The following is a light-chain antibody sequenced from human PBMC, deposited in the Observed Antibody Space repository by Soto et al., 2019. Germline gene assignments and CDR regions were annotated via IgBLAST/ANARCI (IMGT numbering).Light chain of an antibody. CDR2: AAS. J-gene: IGKJ4*01. Sequence: DIQMTQSPSSLSASVGDRVTITCRAGQYIGRYLNWYQQKPEKAPKLLIYAASSLHSGVPSRFSGSGSGTDFPLTISSLQPEDFATYSCQQTYRTPLTFGGGTKVEIK. CDR3: QQTYRTPLT. V-gene: IGKV1-39*01. CDR1: QYIGRY.